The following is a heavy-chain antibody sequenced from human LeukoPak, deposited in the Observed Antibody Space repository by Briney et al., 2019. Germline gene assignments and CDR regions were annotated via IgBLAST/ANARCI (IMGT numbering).Heavy chain of an antibody. CDR3: ARGHPNRWFDP. CDR2: ISSSGSTI. V-gene: IGHV3-48*03. D-gene: IGHD4/OR15-4a*01. CDR1: GFTFSSYE. Sequence: GGSLRLSCAASGFTFSSYEMNWVRQAPGKGLEWVSYISSSGSTIYYADSVKGRFTISRDNAKNSLYLQMNSLRAEDMAVYYCARGHPNRWFDPWGQGTLVTVSS. J-gene: IGHJ5*02.